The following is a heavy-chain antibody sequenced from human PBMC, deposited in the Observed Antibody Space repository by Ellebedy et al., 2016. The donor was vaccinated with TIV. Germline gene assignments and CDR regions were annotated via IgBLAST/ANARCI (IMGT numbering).Heavy chain of an antibody. Sequence: GGSLRLSXAASGFTFDAYALHWVRQAPGKGLEWVALISYDGSNESYGSSVKGRFTISRDNSKNTLYLQVNSLRAEDTAVYYCARDGSSGTHYPYFAYYFDSWGRGTLVTASS. CDR1: GFTFDAYA. V-gene: IGHV3-30*04. J-gene: IGHJ4*02. CDR2: ISYDGSNE. D-gene: IGHD3-22*01. CDR3: ARDGSSGTHYPYFAYYFDS.